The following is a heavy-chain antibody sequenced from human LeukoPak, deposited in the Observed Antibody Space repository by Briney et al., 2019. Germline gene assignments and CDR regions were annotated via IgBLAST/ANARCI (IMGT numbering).Heavy chain of an antibody. Sequence: GGSLRLSCAASGFSFSDYYMRWIRQAPGKGLEWVSFISGSGSSIYYADSVKGRFTISRDNAKSSLYLQMNSLRAEHTAVYYCARARPVRGVIPDYDYYYMDVWGKGTTVTVSS. CDR2: ISGSGSSI. V-gene: IGHV3-11*01. D-gene: IGHD3-10*01. CDR1: GFSFSDYY. CDR3: ARARPVRGVIPDYDYYYMDV. J-gene: IGHJ6*03.